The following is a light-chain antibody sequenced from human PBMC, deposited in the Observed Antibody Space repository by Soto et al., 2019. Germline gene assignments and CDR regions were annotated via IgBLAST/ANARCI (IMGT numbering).Light chain of an antibody. CDR2: SNN. V-gene: IGLV1-44*01. J-gene: IGLJ2*01. CDR1: SPNIGSNT. CDR3: VAWDDSLNGYVV. Sequence: QSVLTQPPSASGTPGQRVTISCSGSSPNIGSNTANWYQQLPGTAPKLVIYSNNQRPSGVPDRFSGSKSGTSASLAISGLQSEDEADYYCVAWDDSLNGYVVFGGGTKVTVL.